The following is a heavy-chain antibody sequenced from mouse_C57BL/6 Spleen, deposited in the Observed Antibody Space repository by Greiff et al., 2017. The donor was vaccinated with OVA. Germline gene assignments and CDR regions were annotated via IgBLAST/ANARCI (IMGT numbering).Heavy chain of an antibody. Sequence: QVQLQQSGAELVKPGASVKISCKASGYAFSSYWMNWVKQRPGKGLEWIGQFYPGDGDTNYTGKFKGKATLTADKSSSTAYMQLSSLTSEDSAVYFCARERAYDYDGRWFAYWGQGTLGTVSA. J-gene: IGHJ3*01. D-gene: IGHD2-4*01. V-gene: IGHV1-80*01. CDR3: ARERAYDYDGRWFAY. CDR1: GYAFSSYW. CDR2: FYPGDGDT.